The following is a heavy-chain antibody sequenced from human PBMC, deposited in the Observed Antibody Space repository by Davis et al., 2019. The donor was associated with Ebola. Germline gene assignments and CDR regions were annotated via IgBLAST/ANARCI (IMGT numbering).Heavy chain of an antibody. CDR1: GNTFSNSA. CDR3: AREASDYGDYHFDY. V-gene: IGHV1-18*01. D-gene: IGHD4-17*01. J-gene: IGHJ4*02. Sequence: SVTVSRKASGNTFSNSALSCVRQAPGQGPEWTGWNSAYNGNTNYAQKLQGRVTMTTDTSTSTAYMELRSLRSDDTAVYYCAREASDYGDYHFDYWGQGTLVTVSS. CDR2: NSAYNGNT.